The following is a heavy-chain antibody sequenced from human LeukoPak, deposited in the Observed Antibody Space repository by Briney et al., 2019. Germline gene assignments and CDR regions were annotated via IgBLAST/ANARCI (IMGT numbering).Heavy chain of an antibody. CDR1: GGSISTTSYY. Sequence: SETLSLTCTVSGGSISTTSYYWGWIRQPPGKGLEWIGEINHSGSTNYNPSLKSRVTISVDTSKNQFSLKLSSVTAADTAVYYCARGNYDILTGYLYWGQGTLVTVSS. J-gene: IGHJ4*02. V-gene: IGHV4-39*07. CDR2: INHSGST. CDR3: ARGNYDILTGYLY. D-gene: IGHD3-9*01.